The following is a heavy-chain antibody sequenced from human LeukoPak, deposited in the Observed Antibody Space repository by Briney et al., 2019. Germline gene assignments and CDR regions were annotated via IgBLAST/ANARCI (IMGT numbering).Heavy chain of an antibody. CDR2: INHSGST. Sequence: PSETLSLTCAVYGGSFSGCYWSWIRQPPGKGLEWIGEINHSGSTNYNPSLKSRVTISVDTSKNQFSLKLSSVTAADTAVYYCARYSYGSGSFDYWGQGTLVTVSS. CDR3: ARYSYGSGSFDY. CDR1: GGSFSGCY. J-gene: IGHJ4*02. D-gene: IGHD3-10*01. V-gene: IGHV4-34*01.